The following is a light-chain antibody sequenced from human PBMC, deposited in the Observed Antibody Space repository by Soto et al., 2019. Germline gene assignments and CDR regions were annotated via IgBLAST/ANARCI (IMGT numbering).Light chain of an antibody. CDR3: QQRSNWSLT. Sequence: EFVLTQSPATLSLSPRESATLSSRATRSVTSYLAWYQQKPGQAPRLLIYYASTRATGIPARFSGSGSGTDFTLTISSLVPEDFVVYYCQQRSNWSLTFGQGTRME. CDR2: YAS. CDR1: RSVTSY. V-gene: IGKV3-11*01. J-gene: IGKJ5*01.